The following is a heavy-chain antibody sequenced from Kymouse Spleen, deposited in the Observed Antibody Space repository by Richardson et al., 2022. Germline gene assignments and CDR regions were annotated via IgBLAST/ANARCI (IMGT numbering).Heavy chain of an antibody. CDR3: ARRVDTAMVDNWFDP. D-gene: IGHD5-18,IGHD5-18*01. V-gene: IGHV4-34*01. Sequence: QVQLQQWGAGLLKPSETLSLTCAVYGGSFSGYYWSWIRQPPGKGLEWIGEINHSGSTNYNPSLKSRVTISVDTSKNQFSLKLSSVTAADTAVYYCARRVDTAMVDNWFDPWGQGTLVTVSS. CDR2: INHSGST. CDR1: GGSFSGYY. J-gene: IGHJ5*02.